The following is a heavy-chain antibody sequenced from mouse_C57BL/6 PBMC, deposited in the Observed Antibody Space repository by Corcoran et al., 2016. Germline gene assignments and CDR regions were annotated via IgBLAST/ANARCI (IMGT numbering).Heavy chain of an antibody. D-gene: IGHD2-4*01. CDR1: GFNLKNTY. CDR2: IDPANGNT. J-gene: IGHJ1*03. CDR3: ARGSYDYSGYFDV. Sequence: EVQLQQSMAELVMPGASVKLSCTASGFNLKNTYMHWVKQWPEQGLEWIGRIDPANGNTKYAPKFQGKATITADTSSNTAYLQLSSLTSEDTAIYYCARGSYDYSGYFDVWGTGTTVTVSS. V-gene: IGHV14-3*01.